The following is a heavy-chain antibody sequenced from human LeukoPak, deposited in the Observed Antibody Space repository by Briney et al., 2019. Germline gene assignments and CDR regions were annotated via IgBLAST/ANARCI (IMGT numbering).Heavy chain of an antibody. Sequence: GGSLRLSCAASGFTFSSYWMNWVRQAPGKGLEWVANIKQDGSEKYYVDSVKGRFTISRDNAKNSLYLQMNSLRAEDTAVYYCARGFYDFWSGYFFDYWGQGTLVTVSS. CDR1: GFTFSSYW. V-gene: IGHV3-7*01. CDR2: IKQDGSEK. CDR3: ARGFYDFWSGYFFDY. D-gene: IGHD3-3*01. J-gene: IGHJ4*02.